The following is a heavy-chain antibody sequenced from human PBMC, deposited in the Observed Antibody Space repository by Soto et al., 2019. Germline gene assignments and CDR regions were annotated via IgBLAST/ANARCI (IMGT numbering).Heavy chain of an antibody. V-gene: IGHV1-3*05. J-gene: IGHJ6*01. Sequence: QVQLVQSGAEEKEPGASVKVSCKASGYTFTSYAIHWVRQAPGQNLEWMGWINGGNGNTKYTQKFQGRVTITRDTDASTADMELSSMRSEDQGVYVCARSVEGGRGFNGMDVWGQGSTVTVSS. D-gene: IGHD3-16*01. CDR3: ARSVEGGRGFNGMDV. CDR2: INGGNGNT. CDR1: GYTFTSYA.